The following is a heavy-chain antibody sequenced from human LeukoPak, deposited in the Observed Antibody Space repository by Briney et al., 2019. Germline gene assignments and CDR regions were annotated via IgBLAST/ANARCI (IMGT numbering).Heavy chain of an antibody. CDR2: ISSSGSTI. CDR3: AREYYDILTGYPQDAFDI. J-gene: IGHJ3*02. D-gene: IGHD3-9*01. V-gene: IGHV3-11*01. Sequence: GGSLRLSCAASGFTFSDYYMSWIRQAPGKGLEWVSYISSSGSTIYYADSVKGRFTISRDNAKNSLYLQMNSLRAEDTAVYYCAREYYDILTGYPQDAFDIWGQGTMVTVSS. CDR1: GFTFSDYY.